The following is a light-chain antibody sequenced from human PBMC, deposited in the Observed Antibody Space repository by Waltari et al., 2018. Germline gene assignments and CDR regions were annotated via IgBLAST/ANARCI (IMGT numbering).Light chain of an antibody. CDR3: QQYSSTPPT. J-gene: IGKJ1*01. CDR2: WAS. CDR1: QGVLDSSNNPNY. V-gene: IGKV4-1*01. Sequence: DIVMTQSPDSLAVSLGERATIFCKSSQGVLDSSNNPNYLAWYQQKPGQPPKLLFYWASTRQSGVPDRFSGSGSGTDFTLTISSLQADDVAVYYCQQYSSTPPTFGQGTKVEIK.